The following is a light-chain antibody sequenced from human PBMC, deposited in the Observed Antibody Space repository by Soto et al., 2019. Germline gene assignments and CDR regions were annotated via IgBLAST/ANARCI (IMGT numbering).Light chain of an antibody. J-gene: IGKJ3*01. V-gene: IGKV3-20*01. Sequence: EIVLTQSPGTLPLSPRERATLSCRASQSVSSSSLAWYQQKPGQAPRLLIYGASSRATGIPDRFSGSGSGTDFTLSISRLETEDCAVYYGQQYGCSPVFTCGPGTKVDIK. CDR2: GAS. CDR3: QQYGCSPVFT. CDR1: QSVSSSS.